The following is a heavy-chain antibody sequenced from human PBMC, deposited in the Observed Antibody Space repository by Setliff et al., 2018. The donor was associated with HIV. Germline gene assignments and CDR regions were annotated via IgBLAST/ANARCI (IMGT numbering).Heavy chain of an antibody. CDR1: GGSMNNYY. CDR2: IYENAYA. V-gene: IGHV4-59*01. J-gene: IGHJ4*02. Sequence: PSETLSLTCTVSGGSMNNYYWNWIRQTPGKGLEWIGYIYENAYAHYTVSLRSLVTVSMGTSKNQFSLTLRSVTAADRAVYYCARAQMHRGVVSWSLYYFDYWGQGALVTVTS. CDR3: ARAQMHRGVVSWSLYYFDY. D-gene: IGHD3-10*01.